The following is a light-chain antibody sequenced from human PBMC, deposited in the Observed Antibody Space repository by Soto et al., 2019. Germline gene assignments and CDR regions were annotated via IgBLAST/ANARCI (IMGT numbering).Light chain of an antibody. Sequence: QSVLTQPASVSGSPGRSITISCTGSSSDIGGYNYVSWYQQHPGKAPKLMINDVSNRPSGVPDRFSGSKSGNTASLTISGLQAADEADYYCSLYTSENTYVFGTGTKVTVL. V-gene: IGLV2-14*03. CDR3: SLYTSENTYV. CDR2: DVS. CDR1: SSDIGGYNY. J-gene: IGLJ1*01.